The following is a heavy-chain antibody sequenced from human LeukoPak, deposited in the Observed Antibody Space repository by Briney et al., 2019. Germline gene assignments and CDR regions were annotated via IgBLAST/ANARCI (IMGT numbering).Heavy chain of an antibody. CDR3: ASVVGATTDDAFDI. CDR1: GGSFSGYY. Sequence: SETLSLTCAVYGGSFSGYYWSWIRQPPGKGLEWIGEIYHSGSTNYNPSLKSRVTISVDKSKNQFSLKLSSVTAADTAVYYCASVVGATTDDAFDIWGQGTMVTVSS. CDR2: IYHSGST. J-gene: IGHJ3*02. D-gene: IGHD1-26*01. V-gene: IGHV4-34*01.